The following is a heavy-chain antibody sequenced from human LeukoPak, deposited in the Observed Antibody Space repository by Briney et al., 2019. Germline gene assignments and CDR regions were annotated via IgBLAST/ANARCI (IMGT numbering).Heavy chain of an antibody. CDR1: GFTFSNHG. J-gene: IGHJ4*02. CDR3: AKRVPYSSSSVYFDN. D-gene: IGHD6-6*01. CDR2: VSGSSSDT. Sequence: GGSLRLSCAASGFTFSNHGMSWVRQASGKGLEWVSAVSGSSSDTYYADSVKGRFTVSRDNSKNTLYLQMNSLRAEDTAVYYCAKRVPYSSSSVYFDNWGQGTLVTVSS. V-gene: IGHV3-23*01.